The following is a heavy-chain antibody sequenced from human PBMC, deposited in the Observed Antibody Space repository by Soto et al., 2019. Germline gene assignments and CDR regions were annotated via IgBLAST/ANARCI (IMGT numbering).Heavy chain of an antibody. D-gene: IGHD3-9*01. V-gene: IGHV4-34*01. CDR2: INHSGST. Sequence: SETLSLTCAVYGGSFSGYYWSWIRQPPGKGLEWIGEINHSGSTNYNTSLRSRVTISVATSKNQFSLKLSSVTAADTAVNYCARGRGVLRYVDWYPRDYYGLDVWGQGTTVTVSS. CDR3: ARGRGVLRYVDWYPRDYYGLDV. CDR1: GGSFSGYY. J-gene: IGHJ6*02.